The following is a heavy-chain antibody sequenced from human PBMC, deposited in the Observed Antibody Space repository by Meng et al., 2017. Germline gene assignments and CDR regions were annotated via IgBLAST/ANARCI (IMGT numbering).Heavy chain of an antibody. Sequence: GESLKISCAASGFTFSSYAMHRVRQAPGKGLEWVAVISYDGSNKYYADSVKGRFTISRDNSKNTLYLQMNSLRAEDTAVYYCARDKDGGFGENWGQGTLVTVSS. CDR1: GFTFSSYA. J-gene: IGHJ4*02. CDR3: ARDKDGGFGEN. D-gene: IGHD3-10*01. CDR2: ISYDGSNK. V-gene: IGHV3-30*04.